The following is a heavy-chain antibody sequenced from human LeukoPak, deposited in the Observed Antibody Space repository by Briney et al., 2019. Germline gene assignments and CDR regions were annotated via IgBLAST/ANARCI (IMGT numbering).Heavy chain of an antibody. CDR2: ISSSSSYI. Sequence: PGGSLRLSCAAYGFTFSSYSMNWVRQAPGKGLEWVSSISSSSSYIYYADSVKGRFTISRDNAKNSLYLQMNSLRAEDTAVYYCARDGSTSDYAFDIWGQGTMVTVSS. V-gene: IGHV3-21*01. CDR1: GFTFSSYS. D-gene: IGHD2-2*01. J-gene: IGHJ3*02. CDR3: ARDGSTSDYAFDI.